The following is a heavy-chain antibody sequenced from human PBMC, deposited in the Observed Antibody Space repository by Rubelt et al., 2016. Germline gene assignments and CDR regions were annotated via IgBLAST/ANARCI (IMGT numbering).Heavy chain of an antibody. J-gene: IGHJ4*02. CDR2: MHHAGTYI. D-gene: IGHD2-15*01. V-gene: IGHV3-74*01. CDR3: ARDLGYLKDY. Sequence: DVQVVESGGGLVQPGGSLRLSCAVSEFSVSDYVMHWVRQVPGRGLEWVSRMHHAGTYINYADYVKGRVTISRDNAKNTLYLKMNRRKVEDTAMDYCARDLGYLKDYWGQGTLVTVSS. CDR1: EFSVSDYV.